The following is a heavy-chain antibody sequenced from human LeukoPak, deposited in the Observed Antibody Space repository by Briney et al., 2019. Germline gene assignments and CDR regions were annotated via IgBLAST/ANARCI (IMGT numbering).Heavy chain of an antibody. CDR2: ISYDGSNK. CDR3: AKDISGGDYGDPIYFQH. Sequence: GRSLRLSCAASGFTFSSYGMHWVRQAPGKGLEWVAVISYDGSNKYYADSVKGRFTISRDNSKNTLYLQMNSLRAEDTAVYYCAKDISGGDYGDPIYFQHWGQGTLVTVSS. V-gene: IGHV3-30*18. J-gene: IGHJ1*01. CDR1: GFTFSSYG. D-gene: IGHD4-17*01.